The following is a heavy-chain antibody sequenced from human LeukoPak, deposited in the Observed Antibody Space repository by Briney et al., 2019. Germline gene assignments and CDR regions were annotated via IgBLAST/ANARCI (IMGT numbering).Heavy chain of an antibody. CDR1: GFTFSNYA. D-gene: IGHD3-22*01. CDR3: VKEGVVTIHDAFHI. Sequence: GGSPRLSCAASGFTFSNYAMSWVRQAPGKGLEWVSAITSSGSSTFYADSVKGRFTISRDNSKNTLYLQMNGLRAEDTAVYYCVKEGVVTIHDAFHIWGQGTMVTVSS. CDR2: ITSSGSST. V-gene: IGHV3-23*01. J-gene: IGHJ3*02.